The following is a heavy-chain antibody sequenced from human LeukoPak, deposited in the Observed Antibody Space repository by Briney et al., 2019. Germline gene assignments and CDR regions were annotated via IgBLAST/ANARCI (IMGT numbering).Heavy chain of an antibody. V-gene: IGHV3-53*01. CDR1: GFTVSNNY. D-gene: IGHD3-16*02. CDR3: ANRLSYNSAIDY. Sequence: PGGSLRLSCAASGFTVSNNYMSWVRQAPGKRLEWVSVIYSGGSTYYADSVKGRFTISRDTSKNTLSLQMNSLRAEDTAVYYCANRLSYNSAIDYWGQGTLVTVSS. J-gene: IGHJ4*02. CDR2: IYSGGST.